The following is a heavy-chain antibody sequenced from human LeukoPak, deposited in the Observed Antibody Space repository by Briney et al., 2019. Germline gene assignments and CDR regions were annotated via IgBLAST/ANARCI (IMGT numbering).Heavy chain of an antibody. CDR3: AREGGHVGDLDY. Sequence: GGSLRLSWAASGFTFTSYWMHWVGQAPGKGLEWVANIKQDGSEKYYVDSAKGRFTISRDNGKNSVYLQMNSLRADDTSWYYCAREGGHVGDLDYWGQGTLVTVSS. V-gene: IGHV3-7*01. J-gene: IGHJ4*02. CDR2: IKQDGSEK. D-gene: IGHD3-10*02. CDR1: GFTFTSYW.